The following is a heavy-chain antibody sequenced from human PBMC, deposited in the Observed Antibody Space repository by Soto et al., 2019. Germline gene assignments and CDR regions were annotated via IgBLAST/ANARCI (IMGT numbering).Heavy chain of an antibody. CDR3: IKVLTRGVGVHPFYFES. Sequence: VGSLRLSCAASGFTFSNDWMHWVRQAPGKGLEWVSRINADGGSTHYADSVRGRFTISRDNAKNTLFLQLNSLRVEDTAIYYCIKVLTRGVGVHPFYFESWGQGTLVTVSS. D-gene: IGHD3-9*01. CDR1: GFTFSNDW. J-gene: IGHJ4*02. V-gene: IGHV3-74*01. CDR2: INADGGST.